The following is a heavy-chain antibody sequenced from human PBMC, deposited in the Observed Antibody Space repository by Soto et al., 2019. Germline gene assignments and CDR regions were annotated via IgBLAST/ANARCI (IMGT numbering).Heavy chain of an antibody. CDR1: GFTFSSSA. D-gene: IGHD6-19*01. V-gene: IGHV1-58*01. J-gene: IGHJ3*02. CDR3: ARGQWLDGDAFDI. CDR2: IDVGSANA. Sequence: SVKVSCKTSGFTFSSSAVHWVRQARGHRLQWIGWIDVGSANANYAQMLQERVTISRDMSTSTAYMELSSLRPEDTAVYYCARGQWLDGDAFDIWGQGTMVTVS.